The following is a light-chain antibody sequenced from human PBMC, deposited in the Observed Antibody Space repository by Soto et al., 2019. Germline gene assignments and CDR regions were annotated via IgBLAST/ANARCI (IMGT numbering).Light chain of an antibody. J-gene: IGLJ1*01. CDR1: KSNIGSNE. CDR2: ADS. V-gene: IGLV1-47*02. CDR3: SSFTSSSTLYV. Sequence: QSVLTQPPSASGTPGQRVTISCSGSKSNIGSNEVYWYQQLPGTAPKFLIYADSQRPSGVPDRFSASKSGTSASLTISGLRSEDEAEYYCSSFTSSSTLYVFGTGTKLTVL.